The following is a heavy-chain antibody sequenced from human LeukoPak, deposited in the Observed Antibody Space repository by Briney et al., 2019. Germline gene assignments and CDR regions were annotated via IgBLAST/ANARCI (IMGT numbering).Heavy chain of an antibody. D-gene: IGHD3-10*01. J-gene: IGHJ5*01. CDR2: ISYDGSNQ. Sequence: PGGSLRLSCAASGFTFSTYGMHWVRQAPGKGLEWVAVISYDGSNQYYADSVKGRFSISRDNYKNTLFLEMNSLRAEDTAVYYCAKAREYYGSGTYDSWGQGTLVTVSS. CDR1: GFTFSTYG. V-gene: IGHV3-30*18. CDR3: AKAREYYGSGTYDS.